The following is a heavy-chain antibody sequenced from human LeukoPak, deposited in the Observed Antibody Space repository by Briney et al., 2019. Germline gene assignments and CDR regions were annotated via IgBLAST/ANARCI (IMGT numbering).Heavy chain of an antibody. CDR3: ARVGSYYGNNY. D-gene: IGHD1-26*01. CDR1: GFTFSSYG. V-gene: IGHV3-30*19. Sequence: GGSLRLSCAASGFTFSSYGMHWVRQAPGKGLEWVAVISYDGSNKYYADSVKGRFTISRDNSKNTLYLQMNSLRAEDTAVYYCARVGSYYGNNYWGQGTLVTVSS. CDR2: ISYDGSNK. J-gene: IGHJ4*02.